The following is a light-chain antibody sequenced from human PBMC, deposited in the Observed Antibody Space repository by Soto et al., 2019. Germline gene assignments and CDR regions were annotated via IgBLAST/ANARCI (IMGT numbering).Light chain of an antibody. Sequence: EIVMPQSPATLSVSPGERATLSCRASQSDNNNLALYQHKPGQAPRLLIYGAAARATGIPARFSGSGSGTEFTLTISSLQSEDFAVYYCQQYNNWPLTFGGGTKVEIK. CDR1: QSDNNN. CDR3: QQYNNWPLT. V-gene: IGKV3-15*01. J-gene: IGKJ4*01. CDR2: GAA.